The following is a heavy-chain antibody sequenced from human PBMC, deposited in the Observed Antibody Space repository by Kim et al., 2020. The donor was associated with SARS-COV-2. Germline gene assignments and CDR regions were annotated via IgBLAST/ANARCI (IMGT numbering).Heavy chain of an antibody. D-gene: IGHD3-22*01. CDR3: ASAIGDSSGYYPFDY. J-gene: IGHJ4*02. Sequence: QKLQGRVTMTTDTSTSTAYMELRSLRSDDTAVYYCASAIGDSSGYYPFDYWGQGTLVTVSS. V-gene: IGHV1-18*01.